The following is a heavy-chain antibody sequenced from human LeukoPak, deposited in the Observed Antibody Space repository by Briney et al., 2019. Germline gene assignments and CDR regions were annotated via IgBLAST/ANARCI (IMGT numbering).Heavy chain of an antibody. CDR1: GGSISSGGYY. CDR2: IYHSGST. D-gene: IGHD3-22*01. CDR3: ARISSGYYENYFDY. V-gene: IGHV4-30-2*01. Sequence: ASQTLSLTCTVSGGSISSGGYYWSWIRQPPGKGLEWIGYIYHSGSTYYNPSLKSRVTISVDRSKNQFSLKLSSVTAADTAVYYCARISSGYYENYFDYWGQGTLVTVSS. J-gene: IGHJ4*02.